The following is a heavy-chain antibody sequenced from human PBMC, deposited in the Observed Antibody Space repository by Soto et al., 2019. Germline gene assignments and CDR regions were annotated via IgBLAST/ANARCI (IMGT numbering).Heavy chain of an antibody. CDR3: ARDSRAQLWYGHYYYGMDV. CDR2: IYHSGST. D-gene: IGHD5-18*01. J-gene: IGHJ6*02. V-gene: IGHV4-38-2*02. CDR1: GYSISSGYY. Sequence: SETLSLTCAVSGYSISSGYYWGWIRQPPGKGLEGIGSIYHSGSTYYNPSLKSRVTISVDTSKNQFSLKLSSVTAADTAVYYCARDSRAQLWYGHYYYGMDVWGQGTTVTVSS.